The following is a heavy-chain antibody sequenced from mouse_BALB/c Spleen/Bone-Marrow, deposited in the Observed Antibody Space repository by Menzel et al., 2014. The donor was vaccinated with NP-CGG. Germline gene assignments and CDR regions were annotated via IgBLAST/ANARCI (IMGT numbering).Heavy chain of an antibody. CDR3: SRGLFLMDY. Sequence: ESGPGLVKPSQSLSLTCSVTGYSITSGYYWNWIRQFPENKLEWMGYISYDGTNNYSPSLKNRFSITRDTSKNQFFLKLNSVTTEDTATYYCSRGLFLMDYWGQGTSVTVSS. V-gene: IGHV3-6*02. J-gene: IGHJ4*01. CDR2: ISYDGTN. CDR1: GYSITSGYY.